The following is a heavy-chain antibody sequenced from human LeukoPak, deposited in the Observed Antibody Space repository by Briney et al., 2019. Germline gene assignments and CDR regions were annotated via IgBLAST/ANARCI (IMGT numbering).Heavy chain of an antibody. Sequence: ASVKVSCKASGYTFTGYYMHWVRQAPGQGLEWMGWINPNSGGTNYAQKFQGRVTMTRDTSISTAYMEPSRLRSDDTAVYYCARVKSSSDDDAFDIWGQGTMVTVSS. J-gene: IGHJ3*02. V-gene: IGHV1-2*02. CDR3: ARVKSSSDDDAFDI. CDR1: GYTFTGYY. D-gene: IGHD6-19*01. CDR2: INPNSGGT.